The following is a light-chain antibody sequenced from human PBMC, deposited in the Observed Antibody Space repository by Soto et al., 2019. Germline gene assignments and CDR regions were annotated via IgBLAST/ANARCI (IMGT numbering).Light chain of an antibody. V-gene: IGKV3-11*01. J-gene: IGKJ4*01. CDR3: QQRSNWTSLT. CDR2: DAS. Sequence: IVLIQSPATLSLSPGERATLSCRASQSVGSYLAWYQHKPGQAPRLLISDASNRATGIPARFSGSGSETDFTLTISSLEPEDSAVYYCQQRSNWTSLTFGGGTKVDIK. CDR1: QSVGSY.